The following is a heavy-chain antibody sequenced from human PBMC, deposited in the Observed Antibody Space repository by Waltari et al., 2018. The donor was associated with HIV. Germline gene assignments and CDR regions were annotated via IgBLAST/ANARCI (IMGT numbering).Heavy chain of an antibody. CDR1: GYTFINFD. V-gene: IGHV1-8*02. CDR2: MNPNSGNT. Sequence: QVYLVQSGPEVKRPGASVKISCKAYGYTFINFDVNWVRPAAGQGPEGLGWMNPNSGNTASPYIFEERVTMMTDVSTATAYMEMSGLTPEDTAIYYCARNSSAKGNRYFYYGLDVWGQGTPVTV. J-gene: IGHJ6*02. CDR3: ARNSSAKGNRYFYYGLDV. D-gene: IGHD3-22*01.